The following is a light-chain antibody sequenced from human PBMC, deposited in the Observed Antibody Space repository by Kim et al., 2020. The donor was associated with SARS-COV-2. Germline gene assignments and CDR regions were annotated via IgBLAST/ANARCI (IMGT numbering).Light chain of an antibody. Sequence: YASVGERVTITCRASQRISSWLAWYQQTPGKAPNLLIYDASSLGSGVPSRFSGSGSGTEFTLTISSLQPEDFATYYCQQYKSYPSAFGQGTKLEI. V-gene: IGKV1-5*01. CDR2: DAS. J-gene: IGKJ2*01. CDR3: QQYKSYPSA. CDR1: QRISSW.